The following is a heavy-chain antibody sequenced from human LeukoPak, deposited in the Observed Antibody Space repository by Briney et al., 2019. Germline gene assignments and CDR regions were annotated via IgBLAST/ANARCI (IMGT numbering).Heavy chain of an antibody. V-gene: IGHV4-4*07. D-gene: IGHD6-19*01. CDR3: ARGGIAVPGYYYFYYMDV. CDR2: LYTSGET. J-gene: IGHJ6*03. CDR1: GDSISGYY. Sequence: SETLSLTWSVSGDSISGYYWSWLRQAAGEGLEWIGRLYTSGETNYNPSLKSRIAMSVDTSRHQFSLRLTSVTAADTAVYFCARGGIAVPGYYYFYYMDVWGKGTTVTVSS.